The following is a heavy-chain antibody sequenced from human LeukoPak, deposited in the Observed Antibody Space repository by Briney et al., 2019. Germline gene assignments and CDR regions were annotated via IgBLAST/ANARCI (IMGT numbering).Heavy chain of an antibody. Sequence: SETLSLTCTVSGGSISSSSYYWGWIGQPPGKGLEWIVSSCYSGRTYDNPALKSRITISVDTSKNQFSLKLSSVTAAATAVYYCARQGIQLWTCIDYWGQGTLVTVSS. CDR2: SCYSGRT. CDR3: ARQGIQLWTCIDY. V-gene: IGHV4-39*01. J-gene: IGHJ4*02. D-gene: IGHD5-18*01. CDR1: GGSISSSSYY.